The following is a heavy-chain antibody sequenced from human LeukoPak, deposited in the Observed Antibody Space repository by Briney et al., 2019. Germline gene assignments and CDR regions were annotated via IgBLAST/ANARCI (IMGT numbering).Heavy chain of an antibody. Sequence: SVKVSCKASGGTFSSYAISWVRQAPGQGLEWMGGIIPIFGTANYAQKFQGRVTITTDESTSTAYMELSSLRSEDTAVYDCARGGGYGDLRLDPWGQGTLVTVSS. CDR3: ARGGGYGDLRLDP. CDR1: GGTFSSYA. V-gene: IGHV1-69*05. D-gene: IGHD4-17*01. CDR2: IIPIFGTA. J-gene: IGHJ5*02.